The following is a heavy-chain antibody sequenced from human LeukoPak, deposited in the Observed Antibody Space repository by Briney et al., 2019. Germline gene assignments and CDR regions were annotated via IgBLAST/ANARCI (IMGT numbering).Heavy chain of an antibody. CDR3: ARRVVVPAADGYWFDP. CDR1: GGSISSSSYY. CDR2: IYYSGST. J-gene: IGHJ5*02. V-gene: IGHV4-39*01. D-gene: IGHD2-2*01. Sequence: SETLSLTCTVSGGSISSSSYYWGWIRQPPGKGLEWIGRIYYSGSTYYNPSLKSRVTISVDTSKNQFSLKLSSVTAADTAVYYCARRVVVPAADGYWFDPWGQGTLVTVSS.